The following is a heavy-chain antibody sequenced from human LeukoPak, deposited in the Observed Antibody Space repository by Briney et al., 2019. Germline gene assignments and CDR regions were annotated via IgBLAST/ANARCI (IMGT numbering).Heavy chain of an antibody. CDR3: ASAYSSSWYYFDY. Sequence: GGSLRLSCAASGFTFSSYAMHWVRQAPGKGLEYVSAISRNGGSTYYANSVKGRFTISRDNSKNTLYLQMGSLRAEDIAVYYCASAYSSSWYYFDYWGQGTLVTVSS. CDR2: ISRNGGST. V-gene: IGHV3-64*01. CDR1: GFTFSSYA. D-gene: IGHD6-13*01. J-gene: IGHJ4*02.